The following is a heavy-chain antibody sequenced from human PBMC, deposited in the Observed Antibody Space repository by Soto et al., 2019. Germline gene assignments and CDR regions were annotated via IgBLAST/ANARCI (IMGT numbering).Heavy chain of an antibody. CDR1: GPPIRGNY. CDR3: ARYRRGTGWYYLDY. V-gene: IGHV4-59*01. J-gene: IGHJ4*02. Sequence: SGTLSLTCPLAGPPIRGNYLRWIRQPPGKGLEWIGYIYDSGSTNYSPSLQSRVTMSVDRSKNQFSLALTSVTAADTAVYFCARYRRGTGWYYLDYWGQG. D-gene: IGHD6-19*01. CDR2: IYDSGST.